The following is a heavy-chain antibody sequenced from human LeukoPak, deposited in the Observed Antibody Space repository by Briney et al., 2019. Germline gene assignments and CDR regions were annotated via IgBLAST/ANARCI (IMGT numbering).Heavy chain of an antibody. J-gene: IGHJ4*02. CDR1: GYTFTGYY. D-gene: IGHD3-22*01. V-gene: IGHV1-2*02. Sequence: ASVKVSCKASGYTFTGYYMHWVRQAPGQGLEWMGWINPNSGGTNYAQKFQGRVTMTRDTSISTAYMELSRLRSDDTAVYYCAREGAAGYYDSSGYLPHFDYWGQGTLVTVSS. CDR2: INPNSGGT. CDR3: AREGAAGYYDSSGYLPHFDY.